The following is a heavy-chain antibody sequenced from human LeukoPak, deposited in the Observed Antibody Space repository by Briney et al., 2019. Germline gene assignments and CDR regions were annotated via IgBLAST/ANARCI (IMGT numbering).Heavy chain of an antibody. CDR2: INPSGGRT. Sequence: ASVKVSCKASGYTFPNYYMHWVRQAPGQGLEWMGMINPSGGRTNYAQKFQGRVTMTRDMSTSTVYMELSSLRSEDTAVYYCARDGIGQIAAAGTNYYYYMDVWGKGTTVTVSS. CDR3: ARDGIGQIAAAGTNYYYYMDV. V-gene: IGHV1-46*01. J-gene: IGHJ6*03. CDR1: GYTFPNYY. D-gene: IGHD6-13*01.